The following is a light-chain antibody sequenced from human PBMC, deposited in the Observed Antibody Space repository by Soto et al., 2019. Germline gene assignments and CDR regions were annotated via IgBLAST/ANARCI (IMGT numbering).Light chain of an antibody. CDR3: QQAHSFPRT. Sequence: DIPMTQSPSSVSASVGHRVTITCRASQDISAWLAWYQQKPGKAPKLLIYSASNLQSGVPSRFSGSGSGTDFTLTISSVQPEDFATYYCQQAHSFPRTFGQGTKVEIK. CDR1: QDISAW. J-gene: IGKJ1*01. CDR2: SAS. V-gene: IGKV1-12*01.